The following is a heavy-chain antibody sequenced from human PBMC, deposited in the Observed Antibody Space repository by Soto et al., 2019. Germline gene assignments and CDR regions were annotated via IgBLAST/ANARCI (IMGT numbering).Heavy chain of an antibody. J-gene: IGHJ6*02. CDR3: ARHCSSTSCSPGYYYYGMDV. CDR1: GYSFTSYW. CDR2: IYPGDSDT. V-gene: IGHV5-51*01. D-gene: IGHD2-2*01. Sequence: GESLKISCKGSGYSFTSYWIGWVRQMPGKGLEWMGIIYPGDSDTRYSPSFQGQVTISADKSISTVYLQWSSLKASDTAMYYCARHCSSTSCSPGYYYYGMDVWGQGTTVTVSS.